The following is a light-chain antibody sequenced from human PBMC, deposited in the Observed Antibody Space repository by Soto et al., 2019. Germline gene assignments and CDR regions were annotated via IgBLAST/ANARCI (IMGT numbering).Light chain of an antibody. CDR1: SSNIGAGYD. CDR3: QSYDSSLSGVV. Sequence: QAVVTQPPSESGAPGQRVTISCTGSSSNIGAGYDVHWYQQLPGTAPKLLIYGNSNRPSGVPDRFSGSKSGTSASLAITGLQAEDEADYYCQSYDSSLSGVVFGGGTQLTVL. CDR2: GNS. J-gene: IGLJ2*01. V-gene: IGLV1-40*01.